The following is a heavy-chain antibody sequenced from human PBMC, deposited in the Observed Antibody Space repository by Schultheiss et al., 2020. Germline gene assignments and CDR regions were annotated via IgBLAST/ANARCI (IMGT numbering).Heavy chain of an antibody. Sequence: SETLSLTCGVSGGSVSNGKWWSWVRQPPGKGLEWVGRIYYSGSTYYNPSLKSRVTISVDTSKNQFSLKLSSVTAADTAVYYCAAGSNWFDYYGMDVWGQGTTVT. CDR2: IYYSGST. CDR1: GGSVSNGKW. CDR3: AAGSNWFDYYGMDV. J-gene: IGHJ6*02. D-gene: IGHD1-20*01. V-gene: IGHV4-4*02.